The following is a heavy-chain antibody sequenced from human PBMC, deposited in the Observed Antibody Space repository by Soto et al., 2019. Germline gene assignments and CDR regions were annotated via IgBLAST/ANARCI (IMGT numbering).Heavy chain of an antibody. CDR3: ALDRPNYFGSGGGYYKSGGDH. CDR2: ITGNGDTT. Sequence: EVQLLESGGGLVQPGGSLRLSCAASGFTFRIYAMSWVRQAPGRGLEWVSSITGNGDTTYYPDSVKGRFTISRDNSKNTLLLQMNSLRVEDTAVYYCALDRPNYFGSGGGYYKSGGDHGGQGILVTVSS. V-gene: IGHV3-23*01. CDR1: GFTFRIYA. J-gene: IGHJ5*02. D-gene: IGHD3-10*01.